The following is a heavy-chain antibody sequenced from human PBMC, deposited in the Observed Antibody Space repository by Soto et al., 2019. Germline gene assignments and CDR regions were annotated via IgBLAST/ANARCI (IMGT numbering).Heavy chain of an antibody. D-gene: IGHD3-10*01. CDR2: TSYNGNNK. CDR1: GFSFSRYA. V-gene: IGHV3-30*04. Sequence: SLRVSCAASGFSFSRYAMQWVRLATCHVLEWVASTSYNGNNKYYGDSVKGRFTISRDNSKNTLRLKMITLRPEDTAVYYCEKDIKCEDFTYGYFYYGMDVWAKGQRSPPP. J-gene: IGHJ6*02. CDR3: EKDIKCEDFTYGYFYYGMDV.